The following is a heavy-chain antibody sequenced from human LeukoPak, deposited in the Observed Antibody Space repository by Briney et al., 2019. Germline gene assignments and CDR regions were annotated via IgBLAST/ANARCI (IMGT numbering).Heavy chain of an antibody. CDR2: IIPNVATA. Sequence: GSSVKVSCKATGDTLTNYAFSWVRQAPGQGLEWMGGIIPNVATANYAQKFQGRVAINTDESTSTVYMELNSLRLEDTAVYYCAREGATIHAGLHYWGQGTLVIVSS. CDR3: AREGATIHAGLHY. J-gene: IGHJ4*02. D-gene: IGHD5-24*01. CDR1: GDTLTNYA. V-gene: IGHV1-69*05.